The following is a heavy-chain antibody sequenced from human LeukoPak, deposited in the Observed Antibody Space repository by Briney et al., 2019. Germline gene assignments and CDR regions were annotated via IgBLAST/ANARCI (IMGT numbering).Heavy chain of an antibody. J-gene: IGHJ6*03. V-gene: IGHV3-23*01. Sequence: GGSLRLSCAASGFTFRNYVMTWVRQAPGKGLEWVSGISGSGGSIYYADSVKGRFTISRDNSKNTLYLQMNSLRAEDTAIYYCAKELPDFTDSYMDVWGKGTTVTVSS. CDR3: AKELPDFTDSYMDV. CDR1: GFTFRNYV. CDR2: ISGSGGSI. D-gene: IGHD3-3*01.